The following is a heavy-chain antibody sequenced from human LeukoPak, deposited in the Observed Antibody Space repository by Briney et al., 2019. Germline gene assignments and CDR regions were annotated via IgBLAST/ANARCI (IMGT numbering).Heavy chain of an antibody. CDR1: GFTFSSYA. J-gene: IGHJ3*01. CDR3: ATAQHCSGGTCHAWTDAFHV. D-gene: IGHD2-15*01. Sequence: GGSLRLSCAASGFTFSSYAMSWVRQAPGKGLEWVSAISGSGGSTYYADTVKGRFTISRDNSKNTLYLQMNSLRAEDTAVYYCATAQHCSGGTCHAWTDAFHVWGQGTMVTVSS. V-gene: IGHV3-23*01. CDR2: ISGSGGST.